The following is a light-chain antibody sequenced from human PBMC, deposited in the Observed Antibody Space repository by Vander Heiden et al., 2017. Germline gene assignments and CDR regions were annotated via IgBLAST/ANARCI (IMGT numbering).Light chain of an antibody. CDR3: QSYDSSLSGYV. CDR2: GNS. V-gene: IGLV1-40*01. Sequence: VLTPPPSLSGPPGQRVTISCTGSSSNIGAGYDVHWYQQLPGTAPKLLIYGNSNRPSGVPDRFSGYKSGTSASLDITGLQAEDEADYYCQSYDSSLSGYVFGTGTKVTVL. CDR1: SSNIGAGYD. J-gene: IGLJ1*01.